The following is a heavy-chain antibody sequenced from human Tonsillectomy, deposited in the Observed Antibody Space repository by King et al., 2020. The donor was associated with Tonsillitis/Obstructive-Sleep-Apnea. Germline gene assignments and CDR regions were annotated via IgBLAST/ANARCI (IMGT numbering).Heavy chain of an antibody. D-gene: IGHD3-3*01. CDR1: GFTFDDYT. CDR3: AKDILRFLEWFPDQGPSFDY. CDR2: ISWDGGST. V-gene: IGHV3-43*01. Sequence: VQLVESGGVVVQPGGSLRLSCAASGFTFDDYTMHWVRQAPGKGLEWVSLISWDGGSTYYADSVKGRFTISRDNSKNSLYLQMNSLRTEDTALYYCAKDILRFLEWFPDQGPSFDYWGQGTLVTVSS. J-gene: IGHJ4*02.